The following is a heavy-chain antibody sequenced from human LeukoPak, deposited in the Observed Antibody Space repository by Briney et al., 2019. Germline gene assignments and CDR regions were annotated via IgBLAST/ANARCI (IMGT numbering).Heavy chain of an antibody. V-gene: IGHV4-61*08. D-gene: IGHD2-15*01. CDR3: ARDTPWGGPNLPDAFDI. Sequence: SETLSLTCTVSGASIGSIGAYWGWVRQPPGKGLEWLATMSYSGTMSYSGTTYYNPSLRSRVTISVDTSKSQFSLKLTSVTAADTAVYYCARDTPWGGPNLPDAFDIWGQGTMVTVSS. CDR1: GASIGSIGAY. J-gene: IGHJ3*02. CDR2: MSYSGTT.